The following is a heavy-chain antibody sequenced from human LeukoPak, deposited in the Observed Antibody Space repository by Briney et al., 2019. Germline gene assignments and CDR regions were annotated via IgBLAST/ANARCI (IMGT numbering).Heavy chain of an antibody. V-gene: IGHV3-74*01. D-gene: IGHD3-22*01. CDR2: IESDGRT. CDR1: GFTLSSRW. CDR3: ARVPYYDSSGYYDY. Sequence: GGSLRLSCAASGFTLSSRWMHWVRQVPGKGLVSVSRIESDGRTAYADSVKGRFIISRDNAKNTLYLQMNSLRAEDTAVYYCARVPYYDSSGYYDYWGQGTLVTVSS. J-gene: IGHJ4*02.